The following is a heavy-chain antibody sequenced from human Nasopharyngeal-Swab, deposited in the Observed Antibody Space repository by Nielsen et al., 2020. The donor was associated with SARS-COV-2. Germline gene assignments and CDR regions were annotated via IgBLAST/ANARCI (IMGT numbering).Heavy chain of an antibody. CDR2: INAGKGNT. J-gene: IGHJ4*02. Sequence: AVKVSCKASGYTLCTYAMYWVRQAPGQRPEVMGWINAGKGNTYYSQKFQGRVRISRDTSANTVYMELSRLRSADTAVYYCARVPAVAASRIDYWGQGTLVTVSS. V-gene: IGHV1-3*01. CDR3: ARVPAVAASRIDY. D-gene: IGHD6-19*01. CDR1: GYTLCTYA.